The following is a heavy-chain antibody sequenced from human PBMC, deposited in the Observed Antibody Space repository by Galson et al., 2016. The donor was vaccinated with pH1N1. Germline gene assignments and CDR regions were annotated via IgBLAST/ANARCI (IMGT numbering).Heavy chain of an antibody. CDR1: GGSISSGGYY. J-gene: IGHJ4*02. CDR2: IFYSGST. CDR3: ARGVSVAGTPLLDY. V-gene: IGHV4-31*03. D-gene: IGHD6-19*01. Sequence: LSLTCTVSGGSISSGGYYWSWIRQHPGKGLEWIGYIFYSGSTYYNPSLKSRVTISVDTSKNQFSLKLSSVTAADTAVYYCARGVSVAGTPLLDYWGQGTLVTGSS.